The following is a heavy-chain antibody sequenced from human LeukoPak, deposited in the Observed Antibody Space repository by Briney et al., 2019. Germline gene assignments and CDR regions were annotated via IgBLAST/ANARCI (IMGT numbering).Heavy chain of an antibody. CDR2: IIPIVNRA. CDR1: GGTLSSYG. J-gene: IGHJ5*02. Sequence: SVKVSCKASGGTLSSYGIGWVRQAPGQGLEWMGRIIPIVNRANSAQRFQGRVTITADTSANTVYMELSSLRSDDTAVYYCARLRADAGSGHNWFDPWGQGTLVTVSS. CDR3: ARLRADAGSGHNWFDP. D-gene: IGHD1-26*01. V-gene: IGHV1-69*04.